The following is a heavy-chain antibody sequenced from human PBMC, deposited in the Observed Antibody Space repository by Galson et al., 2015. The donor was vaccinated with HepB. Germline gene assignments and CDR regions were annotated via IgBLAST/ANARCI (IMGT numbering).Heavy chain of an antibody. Sequence: SLRLSCAASGFDFSTHSMNWVRQAPGKGLEWVSFISGSSRTKYLTESVRGRFTISRDNAKHSLYLQMNSLRVEDTAVYYCAREEGTLDYWGQGTLVTVSS. J-gene: IGHJ4*02. D-gene: IGHD3-10*01. CDR3: AREEGTLDY. CDR1: GFDFSTHS. CDR2: ISGSSRTK. V-gene: IGHV3-48*01.